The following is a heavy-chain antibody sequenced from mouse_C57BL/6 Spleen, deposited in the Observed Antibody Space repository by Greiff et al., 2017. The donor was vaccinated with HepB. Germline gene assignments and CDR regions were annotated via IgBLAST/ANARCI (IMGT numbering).Heavy chain of an antibody. CDR1: GFTFSNYW. CDR3: TGGSYDYDRGFAY. J-gene: IGHJ3*01. CDR2: IRLKSDNYAT. D-gene: IGHD2-4*01. Sequence: DVMLVESGGGLVQPGGSMKLSCVASGFTFSNYWMNWVRQSPEKGLEWVAQIRLKSDNYATHYAESVKGRFTISRDDSKSSVYLQMNNLRAEDTGIYYCTGGSYDYDRGFAYWGQGTLVTVSA. V-gene: IGHV6-3*01.